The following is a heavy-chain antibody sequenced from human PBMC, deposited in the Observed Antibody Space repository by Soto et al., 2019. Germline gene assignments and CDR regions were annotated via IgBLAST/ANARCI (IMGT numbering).Heavy chain of an antibody. Sequence: PSETLSLTCAVYGGSFSAYYWSWVRQPPGKGLEWIGEIIHSESTKYNPSLKSRVTISVDKSNNQFSLKLSAVTAADTAVYYCARQRPTDGRWEFANYYGMDVWGQGTPVTVSS. CDR3: ARQRPTDGRWEFANYYGMDV. V-gene: IGHV4-34*12. CDR1: GGSFSAYY. CDR2: IIHSEST. J-gene: IGHJ6*02. D-gene: IGHD1-26*01.